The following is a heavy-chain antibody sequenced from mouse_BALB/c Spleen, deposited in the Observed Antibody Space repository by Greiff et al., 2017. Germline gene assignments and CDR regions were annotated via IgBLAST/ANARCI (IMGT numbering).Heavy chain of an antibody. CDR2: ISYSGST. D-gene: IGHD2-3*01. Sequence: DVKLQESGPGLVKPSQSLSLTCTVTGYSITSDYAWNWIRQFPGNKLEWMGYISYSGSTSYNPSLKSRISITRDTSKNQFFLQLNSVTTEDTATYYCARKDGYYTWFAYWGQGTLVTVSA. CDR3: ARKDGYYTWFAY. CDR1: GYSITSDYA. J-gene: IGHJ3*01. V-gene: IGHV3-2*02.